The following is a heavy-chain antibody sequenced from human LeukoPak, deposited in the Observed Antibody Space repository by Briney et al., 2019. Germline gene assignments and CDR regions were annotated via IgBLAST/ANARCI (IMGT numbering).Heavy chain of an antibody. J-gene: IGHJ4*02. D-gene: IGHD3-22*01. Sequence: GGSLRLSCAASGFTFSSYWMSWFRQAPGKGLEWLANIKQDGSEKYYVDSVKGRFTISRDNAKNSLYLQMNSLRAEDTAVYYCARDIGRYYYDSSGYSYWGQGTLVTVSS. CDR2: IKQDGSEK. V-gene: IGHV3-7*01. CDR1: GFTFSSYW. CDR3: ARDIGRYYYDSSGYSY.